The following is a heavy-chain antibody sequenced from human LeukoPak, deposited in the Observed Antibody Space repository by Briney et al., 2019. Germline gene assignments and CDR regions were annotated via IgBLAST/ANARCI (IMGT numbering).Heavy chain of an antibody. Sequence: PSETLSLTCAVYGGSFSGYYWSWIRQPPGKGLEWIGEINHSGSTNYNPSLKSRVTISVDTSKNQFSLKLSSVTAADTAVYYCARQPGYGDYVRYFQHWGQGTLVTVSS. CDR3: ARQPGYGDYVRYFQH. J-gene: IGHJ1*01. D-gene: IGHD4-17*01. CDR1: GGSFSGYY. V-gene: IGHV4-34*01. CDR2: INHSGST.